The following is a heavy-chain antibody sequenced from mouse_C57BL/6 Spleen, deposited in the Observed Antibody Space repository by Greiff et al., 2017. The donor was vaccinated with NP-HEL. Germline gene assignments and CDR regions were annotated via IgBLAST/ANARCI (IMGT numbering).Heavy chain of an antibody. D-gene: IGHD2-5*01. V-gene: IGHV1-7*01. CDR1: GYTFTSYW. Sequence: QVHVKQSGAELAKPGASVKLSCKASGYTFTSYWMHWVKQRPGQGLEWIGYINPSSGYTKYNQKFKDKATLTADKSSSTAYMQLSSLTYEDSAVYYWASGYYSNYWFAYWGQGTLVTVSA. J-gene: IGHJ3*01. CDR2: INPSSGYT. CDR3: ASGYYSNYWFAY.